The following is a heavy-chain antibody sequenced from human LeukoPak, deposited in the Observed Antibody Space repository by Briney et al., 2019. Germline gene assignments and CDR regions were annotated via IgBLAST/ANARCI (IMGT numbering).Heavy chain of an antibody. J-gene: IGHJ6*02. D-gene: IGHD6-19*01. CDR2: ISWNSGSI. V-gene: IGHV3-9*01. CDR3: AKDILAVAGTSSHGMDV. CDR1: GFTFDDYA. Sequence: PGGSLRLSCAASGFTFDDYAMHWVRQAPGKGLEWVSGISWNSGSIGSADSVKGRFTISRDNAKNSLYLQMNSLRAEDTALYYCAKDILAVAGTSSHGMDVWGQGTTVTVSS.